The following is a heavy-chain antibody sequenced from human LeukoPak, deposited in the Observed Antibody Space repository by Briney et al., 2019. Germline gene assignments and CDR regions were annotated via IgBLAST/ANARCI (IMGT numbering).Heavy chain of an antibody. CDR2: ISYDGSNK. D-gene: IGHD4-11*01. J-gene: IGHJ6*02. CDR1: GFTFSSYA. Sequence: PGGSLRLSCAASGFTFSSYAMHWVRQAPGKGLEWVAVISYDGSNKYYADSVKGRFTNSRDNSKNTLYLQMNSLRAEDTAVYYCARGSVTHYYYYGMDVWGQGTTVTVSS. CDR3: ARGSVTHYYYYGMDV. V-gene: IGHV3-30-3*01.